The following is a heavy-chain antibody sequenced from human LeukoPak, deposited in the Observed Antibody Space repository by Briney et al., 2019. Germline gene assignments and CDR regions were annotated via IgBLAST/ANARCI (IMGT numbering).Heavy chain of an antibody. V-gene: IGHV3-53*01. CDR2: IYSGGST. D-gene: IGHD3/OR15-3a*01. CDR1: GFTVSSNY. Sequence: GGSLRLSCAASGFTVSSNYMSWVRQAPGKGLEWVSVIYSGGSTYYADSVKGRFTISRDNAKNSLYLQMNSLRAEDTAVYYCARDRGRALDYWGQGTLVTVSS. CDR3: ARDRGRALDY. J-gene: IGHJ4*02.